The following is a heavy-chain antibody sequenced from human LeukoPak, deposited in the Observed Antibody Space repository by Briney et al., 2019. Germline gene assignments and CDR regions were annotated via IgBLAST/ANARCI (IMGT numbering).Heavy chain of an antibody. CDR1: GFTFSSYG. V-gene: IGHV3-30*18. J-gene: IGHJ4*02. CDR3: AKDAKLLLGVFDY. CDR2: ISYDGSNK. D-gene: IGHD3-10*01. Sequence: GGSLRLSCAASGFTFSSYGMPWVRQAPGKGLEWVAVISYDGSNKYYADSVKGRFTISRDNSKNTLYLQMNSLRAEDTAVYYCAKDAKLLLGVFDYWGQGTLATVSS.